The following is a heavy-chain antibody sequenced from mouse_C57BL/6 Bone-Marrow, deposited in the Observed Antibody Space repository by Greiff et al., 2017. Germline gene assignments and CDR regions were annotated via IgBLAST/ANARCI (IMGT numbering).Heavy chain of an antibody. Sequence: VMLVESGGGLVQPGGSLKLSCAASGFTFSDYGMAWVRQAPRKGPEWVAFISNLAYSIYYADTVTGRFTISRENAKNTLYREMSSLRSEDTAMYYCARQFTTVVAGAMDYWGQGTSVTVSS. J-gene: IGHJ4*01. D-gene: IGHD1-1*01. CDR1: GFTFSDYG. V-gene: IGHV5-15*01. CDR2: ISNLAYSI. CDR3: ARQFTTVVAGAMDY.